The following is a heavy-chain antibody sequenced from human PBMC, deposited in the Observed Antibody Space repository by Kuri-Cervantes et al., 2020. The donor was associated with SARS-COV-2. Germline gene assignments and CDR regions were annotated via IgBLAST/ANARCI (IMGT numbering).Heavy chain of an antibody. Sequence: SVKVSCKASGGTFSSYAISWVRQAPGQGLEWMGGIIPIFGTANCAQKFQGRVTITADKSTSTAYMELSSLRSEDTAVYYCAGTFSGYSSSWVKEKYYYYGMDVWGQGTTVTVSS. CDR2: IIPIFGTA. J-gene: IGHJ6*02. CDR1: GGTFSSYA. D-gene: IGHD6-13*01. V-gene: IGHV1-69*06. CDR3: AGTFSGYSSSWVKEKYYYYGMDV.